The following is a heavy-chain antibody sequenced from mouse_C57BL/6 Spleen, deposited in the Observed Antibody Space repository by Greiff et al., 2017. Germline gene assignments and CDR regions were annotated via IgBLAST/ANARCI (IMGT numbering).Heavy chain of an antibody. D-gene: IGHD1-1*01. Sequence: QVQLQQPGAELVKPGASVKMSCKASGYTFTSYWITWVKQRPGQGLEWIGDIYPGSGSTNYNEKFKSKATLTVDTSSSTAYMQLSSLTSEDSAVYYCARCGSSSSILGYYYAMDYWGQGTSVTVSS. V-gene: IGHV1-55*01. J-gene: IGHJ4*01. CDR2: IYPGSGST. CDR1: GYTFTSYW. CDR3: ARCGSSSSILGYYYAMDY.